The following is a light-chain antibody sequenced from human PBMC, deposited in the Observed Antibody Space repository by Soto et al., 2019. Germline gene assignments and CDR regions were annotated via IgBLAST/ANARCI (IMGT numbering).Light chain of an antibody. CDR3: QQYYDRPPIFT. V-gene: IGKV3-15*01. CDR1: QSVGHN. CDR2: GAS. J-gene: IGKJ3*01. Sequence: EIVMTQSPATLSVYPGERATLACSASQSVGHNVAWYQQKPGQAPRVLIYGASTRARGVAPRLSGSGSGTEFTLTISGLESDDFAIYYCQQYYDRPPIFTFGPGTKVGIK.